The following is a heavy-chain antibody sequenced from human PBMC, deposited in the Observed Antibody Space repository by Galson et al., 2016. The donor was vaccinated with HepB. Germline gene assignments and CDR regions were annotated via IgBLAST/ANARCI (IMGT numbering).Heavy chain of an antibody. D-gene: IGHD5-18*01. J-gene: IGHJ5*02. CDR2: ISSSSSDM. Sequence: SLRLSCAASGFTFSSYTMNWVRQAPGKGLEWVSSISSSSSDMFYADSVAGRFTISRDNAKNLVFLQMSSLRAEDTAVYYCASELNRGYSGPWGQGSLVTVS. CDR3: ASELNRGYSGP. V-gene: IGHV3-21*06. CDR1: GFTFSSYT.